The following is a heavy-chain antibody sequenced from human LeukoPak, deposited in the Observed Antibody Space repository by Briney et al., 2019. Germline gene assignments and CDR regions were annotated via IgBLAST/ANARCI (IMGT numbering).Heavy chain of an antibody. V-gene: IGHV4-59*01. D-gene: IGHD3-16*01. J-gene: IGHJ5*02. CDR2: IYYSGST. CDR3: ARDKVITFTGERWFDP. CDR1: GGSFSGYY. Sequence: SETLSLTCAVYGGSFSGYYWSWIRQPPGKGLEWIGYIYYSGSTNYNPSLKSRVTISVDTSKNQFSLKLSSVTAADTAVYYCARDKVITFTGERWFDPWGQGTLVTVSS.